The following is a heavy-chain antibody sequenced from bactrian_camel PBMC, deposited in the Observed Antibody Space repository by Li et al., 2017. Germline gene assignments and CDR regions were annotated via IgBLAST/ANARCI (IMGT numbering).Heavy chain of an antibody. J-gene: IGHJ4*01. V-gene: IGHV3S40*01. CDR2: IDSGGDST. CDR3: ATTNMDFALSEFDF. Sequence: VQLVESGGGLVQPGGSLRLSCAASGFTFSGYDMSWVRQAPGKGLEWVSGIDSGGDSTYYADSVKGRFTISRDNAKNTLSLQMDSLKTEDTALYYCATTNMDFALSEFDFWGPGTQVTVS. CDR1: GFTFSGYD.